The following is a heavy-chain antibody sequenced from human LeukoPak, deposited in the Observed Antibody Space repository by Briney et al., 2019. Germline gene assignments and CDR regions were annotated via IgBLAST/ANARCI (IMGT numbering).Heavy chain of an antibody. J-gene: IGHJ4*02. CDR3: ARIRRSYYDSSGYYLFDY. CDR1: GFTFSSYS. D-gene: IGHD3-22*01. CDR2: ISSSSSTI. Sequence: GGSLRLSCAASGFTFSSYSMNWVRQAPGKGLEWVSYISSSSSTIYYADSVKGRFTISRDNAKNSLFLQMNSLRAEDTAVYYCARIRRSYYDSSGYYLFDYWGQGTLVTVSS. V-gene: IGHV3-48*01.